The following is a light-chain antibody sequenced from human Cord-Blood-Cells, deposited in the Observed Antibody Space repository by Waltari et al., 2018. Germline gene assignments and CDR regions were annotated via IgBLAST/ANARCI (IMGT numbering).Light chain of an antibody. J-gene: IGLJ3*02. Sequence: QSALTQPASVSGSPGHSITISCTGTSRDFGGYNYVSWYQQHPGKAPKLMIYDVSNRPPGVFYRFSGSKSGNTASLTISGLQAEDEADYYCSSYTSNSTWVFGGGTKLTVL. CDR3: SSYTSNSTWV. CDR2: DVS. CDR1: SRDFGGYNY. V-gene: IGLV2-14*03.